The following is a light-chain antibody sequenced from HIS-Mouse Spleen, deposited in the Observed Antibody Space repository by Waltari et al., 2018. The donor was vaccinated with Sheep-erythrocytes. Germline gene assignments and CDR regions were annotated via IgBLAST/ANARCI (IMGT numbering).Light chain of an antibody. V-gene: IGKV1-9*01. CDR2: AAS. Sequence: DIQLTQSPSFLSASVGDRVTTTCRASQGISSYLAWYQQKPGKAPKLLIYAASILQSGVPSRFSGSGSGTEFTLTISSPQPEDFATYYCQQLNSYPHTFGQGTKLEIK. J-gene: IGKJ2*01. CDR1: QGISSY. CDR3: QQLNSYPHT.